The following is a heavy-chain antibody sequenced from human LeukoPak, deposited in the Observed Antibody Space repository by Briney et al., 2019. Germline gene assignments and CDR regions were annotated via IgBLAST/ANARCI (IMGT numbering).Heavy chain of an antibody. D-gene: IGHD3-22*01. CDR1: GFSFANAW. J-gene: IGHJ3*02. Sequence: GGSLRLSCAASGFSFANAWMSWVRQAPGKGLEWVSVIYSGGSTYYADSVKGRFTISRDNSKNTLYLQMNSLRAEDTAVYYCARADSSGYYLNSDAFDIWGQGTMVTVSS. V-gene: IGHV3-53*01. CDR2: IYSGGST. CDR3: ARADSSGYYLNSDAFDI.